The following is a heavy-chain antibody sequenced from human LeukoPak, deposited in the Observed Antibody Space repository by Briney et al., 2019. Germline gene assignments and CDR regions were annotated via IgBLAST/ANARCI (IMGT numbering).Heavy chain of an antibody. CDR1: GFTFSSYT. J-gene: IGHJ4*02. D-gene: IGHD3-16*02. CDR2: ISYDGSNK. CDR3: ARDDVWGSYRPDY. Sequence: GGFLRLSCAASGFTFSSYTMHWVRQAPGKGLEWVAVISYDGSNKYYADSVKGRFTISRDNSKNTLYLQMNSLRAEDTAVYYCARDDVWGSYRPDYWGQGTLVTVSS. V-gene: IGHV3-30-3*01.